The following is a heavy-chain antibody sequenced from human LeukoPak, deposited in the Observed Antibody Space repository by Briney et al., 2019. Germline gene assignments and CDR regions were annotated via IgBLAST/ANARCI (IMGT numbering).Heavy chain of an antibody. CDR2: ISSSGSTI. V-gene: IGHV3-11*01. J-gene: IGHJ4*02. CDR1: GFTFSDYY. CDR3: ARRSAGFVDY. Sequence: GGSRRLSCAAYGFTFSDYYMSWIRQAPGQVLEWVSYISSSGSTIYYADSVKGRFPNSRDNAKNSLYLQMNSLRAEDTAVYYCARRSAGFVDYWGQETLVTVSS.